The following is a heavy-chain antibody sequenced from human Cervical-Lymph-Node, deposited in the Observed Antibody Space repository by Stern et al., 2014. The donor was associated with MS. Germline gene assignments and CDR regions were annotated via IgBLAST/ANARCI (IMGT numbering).Heavy chain of an antibody. J-gene: IGHJ5*02. CDR2: INPKSGDT. V-gene: IGHV1-2*04. Sequence: VKLVESGAEVKKPGASVKVSCKASGYTFSDYYMHWGRQAPGQGLEWMGWINPKSGDTKYAQKFQGWVTMTRDTSTSTVHMELRRLKSDDTALYYCAREMSSWGQGTLVTVSS. CDR1: GYTFSDYY. CDR3: AREMSS.